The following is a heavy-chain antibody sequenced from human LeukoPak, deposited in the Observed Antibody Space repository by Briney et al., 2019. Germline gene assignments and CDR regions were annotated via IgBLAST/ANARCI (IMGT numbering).Heavy chain of an antibody. V-gene: IGHV3-23*01. J-gene: IGHJ4*02. Sequence: GGSLRLSCAASGFTFSSYGMSWVRQAPGKGLEWVSAISGSGGSTYYADSVKGRFTISRDNSKNTLYLQMNSLRAEDTAVYYCAKILAYDILTGTSFDYWGQGTLVTVSS. CDR1: GFTFSSYG. CDR3: AKILAYDILTGTSFDY. CDR2: ISGSGGST. D-gene: IGHD3-9*01.